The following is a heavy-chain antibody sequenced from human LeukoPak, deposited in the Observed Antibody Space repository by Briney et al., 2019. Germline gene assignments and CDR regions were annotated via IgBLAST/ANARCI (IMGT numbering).Heavy chain of an antibody. CDR3: ATDSESGWSHEFDP. Sequence: ASVKVSCKVSGYTLTELSMHWVRQAPGKGLEWMGGFDPEDGETIFAQKFQGRVTMTEDTSTDTAYMELSSLRSEDTAVYYCATDSESGWSHEFDPWGQGTLVTVSS. CDR2: FDPEDGET. V-gene: IGHV1-24*01. CDR1: GYTLTELS. D-gene: IGHD6-19*01. J-gene: IGHJ5*02.